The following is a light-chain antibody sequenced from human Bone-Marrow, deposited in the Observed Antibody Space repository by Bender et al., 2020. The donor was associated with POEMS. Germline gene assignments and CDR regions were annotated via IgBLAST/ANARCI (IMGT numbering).Light chain of an antibody. CDR1: SSDIGSYNL. V-gene: IGLV2-23*02. CDR2: EVT. Sequence: QSALTQPASVSGSPGQSITISCTGTSSDIGSYNLVSWYQQHPGKAPKLIIYEVTKRPSGVSYRFSGSKSGNTASLTISGLQAEDEADYYCYSYAGSSPAVFGGGTKLTVL. CDR3: YSYAGSSPAV. J-gene: IGLJ2*01.